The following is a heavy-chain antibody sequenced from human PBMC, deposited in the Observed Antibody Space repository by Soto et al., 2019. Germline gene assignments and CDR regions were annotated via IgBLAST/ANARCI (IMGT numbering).Heavy chain of an antibody. CDR1: GASIITDDW. CDR3: ARASASSKLRGVVIN. D-gene: IGHD3-10*01. V-gene: IGHV4-4*02. CDR2: IYHSGTT. J-gene: IGHJ4*02. Sequence: QVQLQESGPGLVNPSGTLSLTCALSGASIITDDWWSWVRQPPGKEMEWIGEIYHSGTTNFTPSVKSRVNISVDTSKTQFSLTVSSVTSADTAIYYCARASASSKLRGVVINWGQGTLVTVSS.